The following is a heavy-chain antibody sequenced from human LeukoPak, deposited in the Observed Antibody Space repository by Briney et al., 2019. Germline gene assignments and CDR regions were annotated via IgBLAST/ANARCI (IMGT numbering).Heavy chain of an antibody. CDR3: ARVLVQRWFGDSGFDP. D-gene: IGHD3-10*01. J-gene: IGHJ5*02. CDR1: GGSISSSSYY. V-gene: IGHV4-39*07. Sequence: RPSETLSLTCTVSGGSISSSSYYWGWIRQPPGKGLEWIGSIYYSGSTYYNPSLKSRVTISVDTSKNQFSLKLSSVTAADTAVYYCARVLVQRWFGDSGFDPWGQGTLVTVSS. CDR2: IYYSGST.